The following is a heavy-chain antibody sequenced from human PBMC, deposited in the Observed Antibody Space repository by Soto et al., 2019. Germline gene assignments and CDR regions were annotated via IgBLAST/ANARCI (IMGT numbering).Heavy chain of an antibody. CDR3: ARIQGPSCFYYFDY. CDR2: IDWDDDK. V-gene: IGHV2-70*01. J-gene: IGHJ4*02. Sequence: SGPTLVNPTQTLTLTCTFSGFSLSTSGMCVSWIRQPPGKALEWLALIDWDDDKYYSTSLKTRLTISKDTSKNQVVLTMTNMDPVDTATYYCARIQGPSCFYYFDYWGQGTLVTVSS. CDR1: GFSLSTSGMC. D-gene: IGHD2-2*01.